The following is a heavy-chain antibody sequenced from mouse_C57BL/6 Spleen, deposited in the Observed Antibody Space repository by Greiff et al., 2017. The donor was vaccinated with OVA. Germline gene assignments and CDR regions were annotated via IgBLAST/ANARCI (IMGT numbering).Heavy chain of an antibody. D-gene: IGHD3-2*02. CDR3: ARDSSGHLDY. CDR2: INPGSGGT. CDR1: GYAFTNYL. V-gene: IGHV1-54*01. J-gene: IGHJ2*01. Sequence: VKLQQSGAELVRPGTSVKVSCKASGYAFTNYLIEWVQQRPGQGLEWIGVINPGSGGTNYNEKFKGKATLTADKSSSTAYMQLSSLTSEDSAVYCCARDSSGHLDYWGQGTTLTVSS.